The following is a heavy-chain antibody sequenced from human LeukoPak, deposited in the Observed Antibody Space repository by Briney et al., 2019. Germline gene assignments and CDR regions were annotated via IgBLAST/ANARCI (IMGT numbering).Heavy chain of an antibody. Sequence: GGSLRLSCAASGFTFSDCYMSWIRQAPGKGLEWVSYISSSSSYTNYADSVKGRFTISRDNAKNSLYLQMNSLRAEDTAVYYCARAPHYSNYGPYYYGMDVWGQGTTVTVSS. V-gene: IGHV3-11*06. J-gene: IGHJ6*02. CDR1: GFTFSDCY. D-gene: IGHD4-11*01. CDR2: ISSSSSYT. CDR3: ARAPHYSNYGPYYYGMDV.